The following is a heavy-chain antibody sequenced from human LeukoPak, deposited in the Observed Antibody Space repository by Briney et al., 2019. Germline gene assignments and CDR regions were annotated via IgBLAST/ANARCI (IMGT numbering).Heavy chain of an antibody. J-gene: IGHJ3*02. D-gene: IGHD3-3*01. V-gene: IGHV7-4-1*02. CDR1: GYTFTSYA. Sequence: ASVKVSCKASGYTFTSYAMNWVRQAPGQGLEWMGWINTNTGNPTYAQGFTGRFVFSLDTSVSTAYLQISSLKAEDTAVYYCARDMIGDFWSGYYSGEDAFDIWGQGTMVTVSS. CDR2: INTNTGNP. CDR3: ARDMIGDFWSGYYSGEDAFDI.